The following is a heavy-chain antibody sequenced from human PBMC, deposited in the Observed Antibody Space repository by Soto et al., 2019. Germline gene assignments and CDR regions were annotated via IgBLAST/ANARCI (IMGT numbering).Heavy chain of an antibody. CDR3: ATPACAATWCSPSHNLDH. CDR1: GGTFVRHV. V-gene: IGHV1-69*09. CDR2: INPLSGIP. Sequence: QVQLVQSGAEVKKPEASVKVSCKTSGGTFVRHVISGVRQAPGQGPEWMRKINPLSGIPNYAQKFQDRVTSTADTDSSTASMELSSRRSDDTAVYYCATPACAATWCSPSHNLDHWGQGTLVTVSS. D-gene: IGHD2-2*01. J-gene: IGHJ4*02.